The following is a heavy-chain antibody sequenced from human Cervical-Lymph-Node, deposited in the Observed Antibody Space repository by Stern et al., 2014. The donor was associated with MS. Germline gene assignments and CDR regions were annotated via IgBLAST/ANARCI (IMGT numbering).Heavy chain of an antibody. V-gene: IGHV1-69*01. CDR2: FFPVFGTP. Sequence: QVQLVQSGAEVTKPGSSVKGSCKASGGTFSKFPSSWVRQAPGQGLEWMGGFFPVFGTPTYAQEFRGRVTITADVSTSTVYMELSSLRSDDTAVYYCALSSETSDRWYSLGYDLWGQGTLVTVSS. CDR1: GGTFSKFP. D-gene: IGHD6-13*01. J-gene: IGHJ5*02. CDR3: ALSSETSDRWYSLGYDL.